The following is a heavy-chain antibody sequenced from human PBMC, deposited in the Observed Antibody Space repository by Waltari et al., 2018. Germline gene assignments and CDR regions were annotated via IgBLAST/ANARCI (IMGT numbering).Heavy chain of an antibody. CDR3: VTEFYANPDH. CDR1: GLTLSDCW. V-gene: IGHV3-11*01. D-gene: IGHD2-2*01. Sequence: VQLVESGGGLAKPGGSLRLSCAASGLTLSDCWLCWIRQAPGKGLGWVAYINPTGESINNADPMKGRFTISRDNAKNSLYLQMNSLRVEDTAVYYCVTEFYANPDHWGQGTLVTVSS. J-gene: IGHJ4*02. CDR2: INPTGESI.